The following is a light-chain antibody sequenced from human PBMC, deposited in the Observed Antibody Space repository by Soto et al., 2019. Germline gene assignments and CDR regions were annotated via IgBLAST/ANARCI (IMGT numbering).Light chain of an antibody. CDR2: AAS. J-gene: IGKJ1*01. CDR3: LQDINYPWT. CDR1: QSISSY. V-gene: IGKV1-39*01. Sequence: DIQMTQSPSSLSESVGDRVTITCRASQSISSYLNWYQQKPGKAPKLLIYAASSLQSGVPSRFSGSGSGTDFTLTISSLQPEDSATYYCLQDINYPWTFGQGTKVDIK.